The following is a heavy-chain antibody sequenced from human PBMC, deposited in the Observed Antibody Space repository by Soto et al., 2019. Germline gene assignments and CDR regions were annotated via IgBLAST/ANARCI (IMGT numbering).Heavy chain of an antibody. D-gene: IGHD2-21*02. V-gene: IGHV3-7*01. CDR2: IKQEGSEK. CDR1: GFTFSSYW. CDR3: ARFSSCGGDCYFFGY. Sequence: EVQLVESGGGLVQPGGALRLSCAASGFTFSSYWMSWIRQAPGKGLEWVANIKQEGSEKYYVDSVKGRFTISRDNAKNSLYLQMNSLRAEDTAVYYCARFSSCGGDCYFFGYWGQGTLVTVSS. J-gene: IGHJ4*02.